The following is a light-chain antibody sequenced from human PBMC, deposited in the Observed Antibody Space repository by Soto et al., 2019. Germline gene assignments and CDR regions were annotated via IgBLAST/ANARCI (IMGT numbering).Light chain of an antibody. V-gene: IGLV1-40*01. CDR3: QSYDSSLSVR. J-gene: IGLJ3*02. CDR1: SSNIGAGYD. CDR2: GNS. Sequence: QSVLTQPPSVSGAPGQRVTISCTGSSSNIGAGYDVHWYQQLPGTAPKLLIYGNSNRPSGVPDRFSGSKSGTSASLATTGLQAEDEADYYCQSYDSSLSVRFGGGTQLTVL.